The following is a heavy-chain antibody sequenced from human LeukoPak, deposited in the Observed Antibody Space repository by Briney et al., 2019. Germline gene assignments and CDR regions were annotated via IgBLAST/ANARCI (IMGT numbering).Heavy chain of an antibody. CDR1: GFMFSSNW. V-gene: IGHV3-7*03. Sequence: QSGGPLRLSCAASGFMFSSNWMSWVRLAPGKGLEWVANIKEDGTETYYVDSVKGRFTISRDNAKNSLYLQMNSLRVEDTAVYYCAKEGRSLQTYWGQGTLVTVSS. CDR3: AKEGRSLQTY. D-gene: IGHD5-24*01. CDR2: IKEDGTET. J-gene: IGHJ4*02.